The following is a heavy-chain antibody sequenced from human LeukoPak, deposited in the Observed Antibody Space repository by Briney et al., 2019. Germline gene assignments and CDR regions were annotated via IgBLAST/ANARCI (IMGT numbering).Heavy chain of an antibody. D-gene: IGHD2-2*01. J-gene: IGHJ4*02. Sequence: GASVKVSCKASGYTFTGYYMHWARQAPGQGLEWMGWINPNSGGTNYAQKFQGRVTMTRDTSISTACMELSRLRSDDTAVYYCARGWKGYCSSTSCLFVYWGQGTLVTVSS. CDR3: ARGWKGYCSSTSCLFVY. CDR2: INPNSGGT. CDR1: GYTFTGYY. V-gene: IGHV1-2*02.